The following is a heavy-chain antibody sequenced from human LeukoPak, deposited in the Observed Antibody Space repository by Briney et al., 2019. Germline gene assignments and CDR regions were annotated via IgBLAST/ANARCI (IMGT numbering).Heavy chain of an antibody. CDR2: IYTSGST. J-gene: IGHJ6*02. CDR3: ARDFRAHYYGSGSYSDYYGMDS. V-gene: IGHV4-4*07. Sequence: PSETRSLTCTVSGGSISSYYWSWIRQPAGKGLEWIGRIYTSGSTNYNPSLKSRLTLSVDTSKNQFSLKLSSVTVVDTAVYYCARDFRAHYYGSGSYSDYYGMDSWGQGTTVTVSS. CDR1: GGSISSYY. D-gene: IGHD3-10*01.